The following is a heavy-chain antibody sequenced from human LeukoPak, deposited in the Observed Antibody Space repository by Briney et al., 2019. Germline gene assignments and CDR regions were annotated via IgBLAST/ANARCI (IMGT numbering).Heavy chain of an antibody. D-gene: IGHD3-22*01. CDR3: ARDSHYYDSSGYFQGFDY. J-gene: IGHJ4*02. V-gene: IGHV4-30-4*08. Sequence: SETLSLTCTVSGGSISSGDYYWSWIRQPPGKGLDWIGYIYYSGSTYYNPSLKSRVTISVDTSKNQFSLKLSSVTAADTAVYYCARDSHYYDSSGYFQGFDYWGQGTLVTVSS. CDR2: IYYSGST. CDR1: GGSISSGDYY.